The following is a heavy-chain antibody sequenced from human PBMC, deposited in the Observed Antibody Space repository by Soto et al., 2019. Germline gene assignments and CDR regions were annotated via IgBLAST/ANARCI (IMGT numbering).Heavy chain of an antibody. J-gene: IGHJ4*02. Sequence: GGSLRLSCTASGFTFGDYAMSWFRQAPGKGLEWVGFIRSKAYGGTTEYAASVKGRFTISRDDSKSIAYLQMNSLKTEDTAVYYCTRSEHPQQYYFDYWGQGTLVTVSS. D-gene: IGHD2-2*01. CDR3: TRSEHPQQYYFDY. V-gene: IGHV3-49*03. CDR2: IRSKAYGGTT. CDR1: GFTFGDYA.